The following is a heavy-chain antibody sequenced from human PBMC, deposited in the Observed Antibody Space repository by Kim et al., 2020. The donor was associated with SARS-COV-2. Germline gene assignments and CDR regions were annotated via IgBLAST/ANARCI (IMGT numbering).Heavy chain of an antibody. J-gene: IGHJ3*02. CDR1: GFTFSSYA. Sequence: GGSLRLSCAASGFTFSSYAMHWVRQAPGKGLEWVAVISYDGSNKYYADSVKGRFTISRDNSKNTLYLQMNSLRAEDTAVYYCARDRGAYYDSSGYYTSGAFDIWGQGTMVTVSS. D-gene: IGHD3-22*01. CDR3: ARDRGAYYDSSGYYTSGAFDI. V-gene: IGHV3-30*04. CDR2: ISYDGSNK.